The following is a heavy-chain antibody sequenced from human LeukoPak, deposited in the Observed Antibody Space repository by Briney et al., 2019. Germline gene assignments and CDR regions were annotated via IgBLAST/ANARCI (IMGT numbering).Heavy chain of an antibody. CDR3: ARGEGGYYYYGMDV. CDR1: GFTFSSYE. D-gene: IGHD1-26*01. Sequence: PGGSLRLSCAASGFTFSSYEMNWVRQAPGKGLEWVSYISSSGSTIYYADSVKGRFTISRNNAKNSLYLQMNSLRAEDTAVYYCARGEGGYYYYGMDVWGKGTTVIVSS. CDR2: ISSSGSTI. J-gene: IGHJ6*04. V-gene: IGHV3-48*03.